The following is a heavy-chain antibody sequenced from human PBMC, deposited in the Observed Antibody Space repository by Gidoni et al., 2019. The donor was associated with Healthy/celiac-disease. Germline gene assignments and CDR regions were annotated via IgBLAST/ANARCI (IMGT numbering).Heavy chain of an antibody. Sequence: QVHLQESGPGLVTPSQTLSLTCTVSGGSISSGSYYWSWIRQPAGKGLEWIGRIYTSGSTNYNPPLKSRVTISVDTAKNQFALKLSSVTAADTAVYYCAREPRATVGRYFDLWGRGTLVTVSS. CDR2: IYTSGST. CDR3: AREPRATVGRYFDL. D-gene: IGHD4-17*01. CDR1: GGSISSGSYY. V-gene: IGHV4-61*02. J-gene: IGHJ2*01.